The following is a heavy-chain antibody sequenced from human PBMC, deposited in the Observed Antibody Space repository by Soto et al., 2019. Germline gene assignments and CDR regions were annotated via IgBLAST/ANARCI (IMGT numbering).Heavy chain of an antibody. D-gene: IGHD6-6*01. V-gene: IGHV4-34*01. CDR1: GGSFSCYY. Sequence: PSETLSLTCAVYGGSFSCYYWSWIRQPPGKGLEWIGEINHSGSTNYNPSLKSRVTISVDTSKNQFSLKLSSVTAADTAVYYCARIAASLLDYWGQGTLVTVSS. J-gene: IGHJ4*02. CDR2: INHSGST. CDR3: ARIAASLLDY.